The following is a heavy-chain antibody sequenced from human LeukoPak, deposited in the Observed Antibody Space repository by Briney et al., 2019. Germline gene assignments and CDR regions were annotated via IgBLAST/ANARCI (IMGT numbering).Heavy chain of an antibody. Sequence: EASVKVSCKASGGTFSSYAISWVRQAPGQGLEWMGGIIPIFGTANYAQKFQGRDTITADESTSTAYMELRSLRSDDTAVYYCARSPLTITMIYHGRGEFDYWGQGTLVTVSS. V-gene: IGHV1-69*01. D-gene: IGHD3-22*01. CDR2: IIPIFGTA. CDR1: GGTFSSYA. J-gene: IGHJ4*02. CDR3: ARSPLTITMIYHGRGEFDY.